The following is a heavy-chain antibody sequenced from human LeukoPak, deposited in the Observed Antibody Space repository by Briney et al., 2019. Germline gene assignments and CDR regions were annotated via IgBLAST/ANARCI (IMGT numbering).Heavy chain of an antibody. CDR1: GGTFSSYA. D-gene: IGHD1-26*01. Sequence: SVKVSCKASGGTFSSYAISWVRQAPGQGLEWMGRIIPILGIANYAQKFQGRVTITADKSTSTAYMELSRLRSDDTAVYYCARDQMGATTGIELFDYWGQGTLVTVSP. CDR3: ARDQMGATTGIELFDY. CDR2: IIPILGIA. J-gene: IGHJ4*02. V-gene: IGHV1-69*04.